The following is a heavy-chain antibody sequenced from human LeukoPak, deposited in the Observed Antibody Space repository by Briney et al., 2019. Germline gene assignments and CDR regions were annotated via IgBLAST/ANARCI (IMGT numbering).Heavy chain of an antibody. CDR2: INDSGGT. V-gene: IGHV4-34*01. CDR1: GGTFSRYY. CDR3: ASLIHDYDDTMRDY. D-gene: IGHD4-17*01. Sequence: MSSETLSLTCAVYGGTFSRYYWSWIRQPPGKGLEWIGEINDSGGTYYNPSLKSRVTILVDTSKNQFYLKLRSVTAADTAVYYCASLIHDYDDTMRDYWGQGTLVTVSS. J-gene: IGHJ4*02.